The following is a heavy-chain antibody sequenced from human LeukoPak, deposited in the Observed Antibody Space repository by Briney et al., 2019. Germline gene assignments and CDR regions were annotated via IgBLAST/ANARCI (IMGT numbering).Heavy chain of an antibody. CDR1: GYSFTRYG. V-gene: IGHV1-18*01. Sequence: ASVKVSCKASGYSFTRYGISWVGQAPGQGLEWMGWISGSNGNTNYAQKFQGRVTMTTDTSTGTAYMDLGNLRFDDTAVYFCARSGRGTYYYFDLWGQGTLVTVSS. D-gene: IGHD1-26*01. J-gene: IGHJ4*02. CDR2: ISGSNGNT. CDR3: ARSGRGTYYYFDL.